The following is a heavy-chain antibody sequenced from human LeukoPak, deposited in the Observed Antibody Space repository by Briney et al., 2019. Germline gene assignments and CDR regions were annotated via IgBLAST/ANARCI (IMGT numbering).Heavy chain of an antibody. D-gene: IGHD4-23*01. Sequence: ASVKVPCKASGYTFTGYHIHWVQQAPGKGLEWMGLVDPEDGETIYAEKFQGRVTITADTSTDTAYMELSSLRSEDTAVYYCATDYGGNSGYWGQGTLVTVSS. CDR2: VDPEDGET. CDR3: ATDYGGNSGY. V-gene: IGHV1-69-2*01. CDR1: GYTFTGYH. J-gene: IGHJ4*02.